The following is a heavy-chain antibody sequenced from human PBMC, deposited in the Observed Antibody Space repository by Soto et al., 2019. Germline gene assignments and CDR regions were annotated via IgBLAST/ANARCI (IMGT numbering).Heavy chain of an antibody. V-gene: IGHV3-7*01. CDR2: IKQDGSEK. D-gene: IGHD3-22*01. J-gene: IGHJ4*02. CDR1: GFTFSSYW. Sequence: PGGSLRLSCAASGFTFSSYWMSWVRQAPGKGLEWVANIKQDGSEKYYVDSVKGRFTISRDNAKNSLYLQMNSLRAEDTAVYYCARDSPPYYYDSSGYYGYWGQGTLVTVSS. CDR3: ARDSPPYYYDSSGYYGY.